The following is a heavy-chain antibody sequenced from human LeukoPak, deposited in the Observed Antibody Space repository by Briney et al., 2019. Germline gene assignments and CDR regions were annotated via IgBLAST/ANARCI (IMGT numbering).Heavy chain of an antibody. Sequence: TSETLSLTCTVSNGSINFVSYYWSWIRQPPGKGLEWLVYIHYTGNTIYNPSLKSRVTISMDTAKNQFSLKVSSVTAADTAVYYCARDGAGMTGTGLDYWGQGILATVSS. J-gene: IGHJ4*02. V-gene: IGHV4-61*01. CDR2: IHYTGNT. CDR1: NGSINFVSYY. CDR3: ARDGAGMTGTGLDY. D-gene: IGHD3-9*01.